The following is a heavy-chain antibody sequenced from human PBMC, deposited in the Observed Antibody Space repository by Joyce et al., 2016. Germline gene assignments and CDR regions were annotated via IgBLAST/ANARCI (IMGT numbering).Heavy chain of an antibody. V-gene: IGHV4-30-4*01. CDR3: ARVAAAGGTYYYYMDV. Sequence: QVQLQESGPGLVKPSQTLSLTCTVSGDSISSGNYYWNWIRQHPGMGLEWIGYISYSGNTSYNPSLKSRVTISVDTSKTRFSLKLTFVTAADTAVYYCARVAAAGGTYYYYMDVWGKGTTVTVSS. CDR2: ISYSGNT. J-gene: IGHJ6*03. CDR1: GDSISSGNYY. D-gene: IGHD6-13*01.